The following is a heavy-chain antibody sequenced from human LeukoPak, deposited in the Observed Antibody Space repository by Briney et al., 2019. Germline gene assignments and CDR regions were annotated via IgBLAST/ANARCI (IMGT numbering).Heavy chain of an antibody. V-gene: IGHV4-4*07. CDR2: IYTSGST. CDR3: ARQPEGGSYIGAFDI. J-gene: IGHJ3*02. CDR1: GGSISSYY. D-gene: IGHD1-26*01. Sequence: SETLSLTCTVSGGSISSYYWSWIRQPAGKGLEWIGRIYTSGSTNYNPSLKSRVTMSVDTSKNHFSLRLSSVTAADTAVYYCARQPEGGSYIGAFDIWGQGTMVTVSS.